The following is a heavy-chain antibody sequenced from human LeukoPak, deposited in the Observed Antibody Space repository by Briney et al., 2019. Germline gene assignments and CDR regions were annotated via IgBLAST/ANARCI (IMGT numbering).Heavy chain of an antibody. J-gene: IGHJ6*04. D-gene: IGHD3-10*02. Sequence: GGSLRLSCEASGFSFSNNEMNWVRQAPGRGLEWVSYISSSGSTIYYADSVKGRFTISRDNAKNSLYLQMNSLRAEDTAVYYCAELGITMIGGVWGKGTTVTISS. CDR3: AELGITMIGGV. V-gene: IGHV3-48*03. CDR2: ISSSGSTI. CDR1: GFSFSNNE.